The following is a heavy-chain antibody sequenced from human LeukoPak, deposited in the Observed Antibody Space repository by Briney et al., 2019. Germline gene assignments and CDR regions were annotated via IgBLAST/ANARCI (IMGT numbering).Heavy chain of an antibody. Sequence: GGSLRLSCAASGFSVSNYYMSWVRQPPGKGLEWVSVMYTGGGRYYGDSVKGRFTISRDNSKNTVFFQMNSLRVEDTALYYCTRGQSYCGADCYSDWGQGTLVTVSS. J-gene: IGHJ4*02. V-gene: IGHV3-66*01. CDR1: GFSVSNYY. CDR3: TRGQSYCGADCYSD. D-gene: IGHD2-21*02. CDR2: MYTGGGR.